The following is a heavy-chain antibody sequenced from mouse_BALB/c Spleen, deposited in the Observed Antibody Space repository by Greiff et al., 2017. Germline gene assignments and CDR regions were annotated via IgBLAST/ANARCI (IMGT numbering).Heavy chain of an antibody. CDR2: ISSGGST. CDR1: GFTFSSYA. Sequence: EVKLVESGGGLVKPGGSLKLSCAASGFTFSSYAMSWVRQTPEKRLEWVASISSGGSTYYPDTMERRFIISRDNTKKTLYLQMSSLRSEDTALYYCARHGAMDYWGQGTSVTVSS. V-gene: IGHV5-6-5*01. J-gene: IGHJ4*01. CDR3: ARHGAMDY.